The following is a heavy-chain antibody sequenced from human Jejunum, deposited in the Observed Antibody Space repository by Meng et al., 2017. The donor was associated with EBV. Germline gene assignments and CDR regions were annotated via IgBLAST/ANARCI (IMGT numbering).Heavy chain of an antibody. Sequence: VQLQESGAGLVKPSETLFPTCADSGGSSSSHYWSWIRRPPGEGLLWIGETHPSGIANNNPSLRSRVTISVETSKNDFSLKLSSVTAADTAVYYCSRGSGRSKASIAWGQGTLVTVSS. CDR1: GGSSSSHY. D-gene: IGHD3-3*02. CDR2: THPSGIA. J-gene: IGHJ4*02. CDR3: SRGSGRSKASIA. V-gene: IGHV4-34*01.